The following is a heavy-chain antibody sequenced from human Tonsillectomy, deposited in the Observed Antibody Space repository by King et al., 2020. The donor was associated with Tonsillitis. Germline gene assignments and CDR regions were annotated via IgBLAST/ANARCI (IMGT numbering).Heavy chain of an antibody. CDR1: GFTFSSYG. V-gene: IGHV3-30*18. J-gene: IGHJ6*02. D-gene: IGHD3-3*01. Sequence: QLVQSGGGVVQPGRSLRLSCAASGFTFSSYGMHWVRQAPGKGLEWVAFISFDGNNKYCADSVKGRFTISRDNSKNTLFLQMNSLRAEEPAVYYCAKLEEGAYYYYGMDVWGQGTTVTVSS. CDR2: ISFDGNNK. CDR3: AKLEEGAYYYYGMDV.